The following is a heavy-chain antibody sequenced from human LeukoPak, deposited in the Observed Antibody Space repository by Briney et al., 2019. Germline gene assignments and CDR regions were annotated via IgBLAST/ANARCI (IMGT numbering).Heavy chain of an antibody. J-gene: IGHJ4*02. CDR2: ISGSGGSA. CDR3: AKDHDWDPY. V-gene: IGHV3-23*01. D-gene: IGHD3-9*01. CDR1: GFTFSSYA. Sequence: GGSLRLSCAASGFTFSSYAKSWVRQAPGKGLEWVSAISGSGGSAYYADSVKGRFTISRDNSKNTPYLQMNSLRAEDTAVYYCAKDHDWDPYWGQGTLVTVSS.